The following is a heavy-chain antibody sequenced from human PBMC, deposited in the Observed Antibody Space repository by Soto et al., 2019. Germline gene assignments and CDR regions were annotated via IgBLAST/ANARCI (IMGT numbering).Heavy chain of an antibody. J-gene: IGHJ4*02. D-gene: IGHD3-16*01. V-gene: IGHV3-23*01. Sequence: GGSLRLSCAASGFTFSTYAISWVRQAPGKGLEWVSGISGSGGSTFYADSVKGRFTISRDNSKNTLFLQMNSLRVDDTAVYYCARGGSDYWGQGTLVTVSS. CDR1: GFTFSTYA. CDR2: ISGSGGST. CDR3: ARGGSDY.